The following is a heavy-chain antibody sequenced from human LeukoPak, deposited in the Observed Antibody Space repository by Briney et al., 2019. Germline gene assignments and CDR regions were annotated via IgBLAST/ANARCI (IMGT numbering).Heavy chain of an antibody. CDR3: ARVSYYDSSGYYYDVWYFDL. CDR2: INWNGGST. D-gene: IGHD3-22*01. J-gene: IGHJ2*01. V-gene: IGHV3-20*04. Sequence: GGSLRVSCAASGFTFDDYGMSWVRQAPGKGLEWVSGINWNGGSTGYADSVKGRFTISRDNAKNSLYLQMNSLRAEDTALYYCARVSYYDSSGYYYDVWYFDLWGRGTLVTVSS. CDR1: GFTFDDYG.